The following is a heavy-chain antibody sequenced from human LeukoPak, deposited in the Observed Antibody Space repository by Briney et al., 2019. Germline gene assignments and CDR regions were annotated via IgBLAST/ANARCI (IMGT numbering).Heavy chain of an antibody. Sequence: SETLSLTCTVSGGSIRNYYWNWIRQPPGKGLEWIGYTSDSGNTDYKPSLTSRVTISVDTSKNQFSLKLTSATAADTAVYYCARWHSHGRYFDYWGQGALVTVSS. CDR3: ARWHSHGRYFDY. V-gene: IGHV4-59*01. CDR1: GGSIRNYY. J-gene: IGHJ4*02. D-gene: IGHD2-21*01. CDR2: TSDSGNT.